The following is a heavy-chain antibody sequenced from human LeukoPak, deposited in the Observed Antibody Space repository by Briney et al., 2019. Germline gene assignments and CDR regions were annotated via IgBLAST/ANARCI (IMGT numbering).Heavy chain of an antibody. CDR3: AKDQGMGPSVS. D-gene: IGHD3-10*01. J-gene: IGHJ4*02. CDR1: GFTFSSYS. CDR2: ISSSSSTI. Sequence: GGSLRLSCAASGFTFSSYSMNWVRQAPGKGLEWVSYISSSSSTIYYADSVKGRFTISRDNAKNSLYLQMNSLRAEDTAVYYCAKDQGMGPSVSWGQGTLVTVSS. V-gene: IGHV3-48*04.